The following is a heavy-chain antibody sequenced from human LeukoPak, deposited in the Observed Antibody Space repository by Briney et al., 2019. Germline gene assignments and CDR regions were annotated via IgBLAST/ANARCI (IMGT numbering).Heavy chain of an antibody. D-gene: IGHD6-13*01. CDR2: INPSGGST. V-gene: IGHV1-46*03. CDR3: ARAGYWAATGYATN. Sequence: ASVKVSCKASGYTFTSYYIPWVRHAPGQGLEWRGIINPSGGSTTYAQKFQGRVTMTRDTSTSTVYMELSSLRSEDTAVYYCARAGYWAATGYATNWGQGTLVTVSS. J-gene: IGHJ4*02. CDR1: GYTFTSYY.